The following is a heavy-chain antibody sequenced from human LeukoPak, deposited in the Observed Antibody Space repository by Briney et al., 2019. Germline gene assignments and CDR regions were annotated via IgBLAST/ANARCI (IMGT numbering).Heavy chain of an antibody. V-gene: IGHV3-21*01. J-gene: IGHJ4*02. CDR1: EFTFSSYS. CDR2: ISSSSYYI. CDR3: ARGSGYCSSTSCYTSFDY. D-gene: IGHD2-2*02. Sequence: PGGSLRLSCAASEFTFSSYSMNWVRQAPGKGLEWVSSISSSSYYIYYADSLKGRFTISRDNAKNSLYLQMNSLRAEDTAVYYCARGSGYCSSTSCYTSFDYWGQGTLVTVSS.